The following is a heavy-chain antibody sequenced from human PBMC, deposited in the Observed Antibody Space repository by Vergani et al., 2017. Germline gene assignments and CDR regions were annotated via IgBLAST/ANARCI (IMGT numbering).Heavy chain of an antibody. Sequence: QVQLQESGPGLVKPSQTLSLTCSVSGDSISSGVYYWNWIRQHPGKGLEWIGYIYSTGSTHHNPSLRRRINMSVDTSKNQFSLKLNSVTAADTAMYYCGRVADFYVLGSRLLDLWGQGILVTVSS. CDR2: IYSTGST. J-gene: IGHJ5*02. CDR3: GRVADFYVLGSRLLDL. D-gene: IGHD3-10*01. CDR1: GDSISSGVYY. V-gene: IGHV4-31*03.